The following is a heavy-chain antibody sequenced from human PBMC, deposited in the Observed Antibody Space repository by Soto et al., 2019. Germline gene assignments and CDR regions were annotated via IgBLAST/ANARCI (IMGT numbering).Heavy chain of an antibody. D-gene: IGHD3-10*01. CDR3: AKVSRKGSAIDFDY. CDR1: GYTFSNYD. Sequence: QVQLVQSGAELKKPGASVKVSCKASGYTFSNYDMNWVRQATGQGPEWIGWVNPNNGDTGYAQKFQGRVTLTTDISTTTSYMELTSRRSEDTAIYSCAKVSRKGSAIDFDYWGQGTLITVSS. J-gene: IGHJ4*02. CDR2: VNPNNGDT. V-gene: IGHV1-8*01.